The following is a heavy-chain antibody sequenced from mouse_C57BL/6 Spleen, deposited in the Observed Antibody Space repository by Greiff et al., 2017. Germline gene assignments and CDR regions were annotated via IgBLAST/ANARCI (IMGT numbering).Heavy chain of an antibody. Sequence: QVQLQQPGAELVKPGASVKLSCKASGYTFTSYWMHWVKQRPGQGLEWIGMIHPNSGSTNYNEKFKSKATLTVDKSSSTAYMQLSSLTSEDSAVYYCERRGMVTTRFYAMDYWGQGTSVTVSS. CDR2: IHPNSGST. CDR3: ERRGMVTTRFYAMDY. V-gene: IGHV1-64*01. CDR1: GYTFTSYW. D-gene: IGHD2-2*01. J-gene: IGHJ4*01.